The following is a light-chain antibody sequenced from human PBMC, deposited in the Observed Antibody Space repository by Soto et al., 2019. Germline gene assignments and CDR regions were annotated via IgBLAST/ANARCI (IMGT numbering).Light chain of an antibody. V-gene: IGKV1-39*01. CDR3: QHYDGYPQT. Sequence: DIQVTQSPPSLSASGGPIANITHRASQSISNYLNWYQQRPGKAPKVLIYAASNLQSGVPSRFSGSGSGTDFTLTISSLQAEDFGTYYCQHYDGYPQTFGQGSRLAI. J-gene: IGKJ5*01. CDR2: AAS. CDR1: QSISNY.